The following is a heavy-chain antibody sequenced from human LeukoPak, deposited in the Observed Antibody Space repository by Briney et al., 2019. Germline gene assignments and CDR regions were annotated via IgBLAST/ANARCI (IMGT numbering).Heavy chain of an antibody. D-gene: IGHD4-23*01. CDR1: GYTFTNYG. J-gene: IGHJ4*02. V-gene: IGHV1-18*01. CDR3: ARDSFPYGGNCLDY. Sequence: ASVKVSCKASGYTFTNYGISWVRQAPGQGLEWMGWISAYNGNTNYAQKLQGRVTMTTDTSTSTAYMELRSLTSDDTAVYYCARDSFPYGGNCLDYWGQGTLVTVSS. CDR2: ISAYNGNT.